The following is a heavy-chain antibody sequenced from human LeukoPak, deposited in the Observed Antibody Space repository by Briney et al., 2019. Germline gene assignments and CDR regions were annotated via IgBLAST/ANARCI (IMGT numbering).Heavy chain of an antibody. CDR1: GFTFSSYW. V-gene: IGHV3-74*01. CDR3: ARDRASITIFGVVISNDAFDI. Sequence: PGGSLRLSCAASGFTFSSYWMHWVRQAPGKGLVWVSRINSDGSSTSYADSVKSRFTISRDNAKNTLYLQMNSLRAEDTAVYYCARDRASITIFGVVISNDAFDIWGQGTMVTVSS. J-gene: IGHJ3*02. D-gene: IGHD3-3*01. CDR2: INSDGSST.